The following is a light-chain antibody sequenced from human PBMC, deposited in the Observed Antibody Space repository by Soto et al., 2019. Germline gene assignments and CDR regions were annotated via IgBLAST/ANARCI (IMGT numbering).Light chain of an antibody. J-gene: IGKJ1*01. Sequence: EIVLTQSPATLSLSPVERATLSCRASQSVSSYLAWYQQKPGQAPRLLIYDASNRATGIPARFSGSGSGTDFTLTISSLEPEDFAVYYCQQRSNWPPWTFGQGTKVDIK. V-gene: IGKV3-11*01. CDR3: QQRSNWPPWT. CDR1: QSVSSY. CDR2: DAS.